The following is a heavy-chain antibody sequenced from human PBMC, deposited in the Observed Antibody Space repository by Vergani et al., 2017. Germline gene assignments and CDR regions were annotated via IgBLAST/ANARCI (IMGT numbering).Heavy chain of an antibody. V-gene: IGHV6-1*01. CDR2: TYNRSTWYN. CDR1: GDSVSSNSAA. J-gene: IGHJ4*02. D-gene: IGHD6-13*01. CDR3: ARSPSSWDYYFDY. Sequence: QEQLQQSGPGLVKPSQTLSPTCAISGDSVSSNSAAWNWIRKSPSRGLEWLGRTYNRSTWYNDYAVSVKSRITINPDTSKNRFSLQLNSVTPEDTAVYYCARSPSSWDYYFDYWGQGTLVTVSS.